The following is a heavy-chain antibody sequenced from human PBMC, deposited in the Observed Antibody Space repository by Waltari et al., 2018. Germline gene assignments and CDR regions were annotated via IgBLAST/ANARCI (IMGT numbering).Heavy chain of an antibody. V-gene: IGHV3-30*18. CDR1: GFTFSSYG. J-gene: IGHJ4*02. CDR2: IWYDGSNK. CDR3: AKDLAEDGYNLVY. D-gene: IGHD5-12*01. Sequence: QVQLVESGGGVVQPGRSLRLSCAASGFTFSSYGMHWVRQAPGKGLEWVAVIWYDGSNKYYADSVEGRFTISRDNSKNTLYLQMNSLRAEDTAMYYCAKDLAEDGYNLVYWGQGTLVTVSS.